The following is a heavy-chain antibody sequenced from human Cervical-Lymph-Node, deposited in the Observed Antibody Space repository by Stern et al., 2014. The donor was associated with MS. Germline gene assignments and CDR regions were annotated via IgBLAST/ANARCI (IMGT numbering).Heavy chain of an antibody. CDR3: TRAESDY. CDR2: ISSSSSKI. J-gene: IGHJ4*02. V-gene: IGHV3-48*01. D-gene: IGHD1-14*01. CDR1: GFTLSIYS. Sequence: EDQLVESGGGLVQPGGSLRLSCAFSGFTLSIYSMNWVRQAPGKELEWVSYISSSSSKIHYTDSVKGRFTISRDNAANSVYLQMNSLRAEDTAVYYCTRAESDYWGQGTLVIVSS.